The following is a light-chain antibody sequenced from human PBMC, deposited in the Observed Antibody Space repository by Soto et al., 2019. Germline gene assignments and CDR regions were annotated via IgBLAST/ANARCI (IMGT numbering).Light chain of an antibody. J-gene: IGKJ2*01. CDR2: TAS. CDR3: QQSYSTPYT. Sequence: DIQMTQSPSSLSASVGDRVTITCRASQTISSYLNWYQQKPGKAPNRLIHTASSLESGVPSRFSGSGSGADFTLTISSLQPEDPATYYCQQSYSTPYTFGQGTKLEIK. V-gene: IGKV1-39*01. CDR1: QTISSY.